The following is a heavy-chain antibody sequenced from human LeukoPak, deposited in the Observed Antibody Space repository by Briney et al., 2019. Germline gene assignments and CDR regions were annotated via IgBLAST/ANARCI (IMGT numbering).Heavy chain of an antibody. V-gene: IGHV4-34*01. CDR3: AREWRWLKFDAFDI. CDR2: INHSGST. J-gene: IGHJ3*02. D-gene: IGHD5-24*01. Sequence: SETLSLTCAVYGGSFSGYYWSWIRQPPGKGLEWIGEINHSGSTNYNPSLKSRVTISVDTSKNQFSLKLSSVTAADTAVYYCAREWRWLKFDAFDIWGQGTMVNVSS. CDR1: GGSFSGYY.